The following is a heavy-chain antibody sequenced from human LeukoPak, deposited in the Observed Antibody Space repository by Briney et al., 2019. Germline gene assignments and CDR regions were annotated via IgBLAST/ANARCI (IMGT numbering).Heavy chain of an antibody. J-gene: IGHJ4*02. CDR3: ARRECSGGSCYFDY. V-gene: IGHV4-34*01. D-gene: IGHD2-15*01. CDR2: INNSGGT. CDR1: GVSFSGYY. Sequence: PSENLSLTCAVYGVSFSGYYWSWIRQPPGKGLEWIGEINNSGGTNYNQSLKSRVTISVDTSKAQFSLKLSSVTAADTAVYYCARRECSGGSCYFDYWGQGTLVTVSS.